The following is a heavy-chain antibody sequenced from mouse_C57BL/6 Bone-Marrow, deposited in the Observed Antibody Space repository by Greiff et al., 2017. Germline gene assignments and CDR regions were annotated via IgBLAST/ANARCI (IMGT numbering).Heavy chain of an antibody. J-gene: IGHJ4*01. Sequence: VQLQESGAELVRPGASVKLSCTASGFNIKDDYMHWVKQRPEQGLEWIGWIDPENGDTEYASKFQGKATITADTSSNTAYLQLSSLTSEDTAVYYCTRFLYAMDYWGQGTSVTVSS. CDR2: IDPENGDT. CDR3: TRFLYAMDY. V-gene: IGHV14-4*01. CDR1: GFNIKDDY.